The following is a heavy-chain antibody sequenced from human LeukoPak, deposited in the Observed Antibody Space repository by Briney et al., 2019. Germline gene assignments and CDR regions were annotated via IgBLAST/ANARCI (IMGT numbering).Heavy chain of an antibody. Sequence: SGPTLANPTQTLTLSCTFPEFSHSTRGVGVGWIPQPPGKALEWLALIYWNDDKRYSPSLKSRLTITKDTSKNQVVLTMTNMDPVCTATYYCAHSSVYYDSSGYYYFDYWGQGTLVTVSS. CDR3: AHSSVYYDSSGYYYFDY. CDR1: EFSHSTRGVG. V-gene: IGHV2-5*01. D-gene: IGHD3-22*01. CDR2: IYWNDDK. J-gene: IGHJ4*02.